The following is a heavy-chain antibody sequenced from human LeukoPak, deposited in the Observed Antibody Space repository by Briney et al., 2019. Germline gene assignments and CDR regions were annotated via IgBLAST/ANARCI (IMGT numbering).Heavy chain of an antibody. CDR1: GGSISSYY. D-gene: IGHD3-22*01. V-gene: IGHV4-59*01. J-gene: IGHJ4*02. CDR2: IYYSGST. Sequence: SETLSLTCTVSGGSISSYYWSWIRQPPGKGLEWIEYIYYSGSTNYNPSLKSRVTISVDTSKNQFSLKLSSVTAADTAVYYCATYSSGYYYVAYWGQGTLVTVSS. CDR3: ATYSSGYYYVAY.